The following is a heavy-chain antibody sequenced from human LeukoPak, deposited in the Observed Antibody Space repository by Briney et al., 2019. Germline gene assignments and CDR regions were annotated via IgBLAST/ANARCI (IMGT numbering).Heavy chain of an antibody. CDR1: GFTFSTYS. J-gene: IGHJ6*03. Sequence: PGGSLRLSCAASGFTFSTYSMNWVRQAPGKGLDWVSVISGSAGNTYYADSVRGRFTISRDNSKNTVHLQMNSLRAEDTAVYYCAKGSPVTTPIYYFYMDVWGKGTTVTVSS. D-gene: IGHD4-17*01. CDR3: AKGSPVTTPIYYFYMDV. V-gene: IGHV3-23*01. CDR2: ISGSAGNT.